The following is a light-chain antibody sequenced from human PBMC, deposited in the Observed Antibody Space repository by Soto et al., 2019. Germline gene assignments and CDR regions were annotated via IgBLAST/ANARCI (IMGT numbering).Light chain of an antibody. CDR2: KAS. V-gene: IGKV1-5*03. CDR1: QSVSSW. CDR3: QQSDTYPWT. J-gene: IGKJ1*01. Sequence: DIPMTQSPSTLSASVGDRVTITCRASQSVSSWLAWYQQKPGKAPKLLISKASNLDSGVPSRFSGSGSGTEFTLTIISLQPDDFATYYCQQSDTYPWTFGQGTRVEIK.